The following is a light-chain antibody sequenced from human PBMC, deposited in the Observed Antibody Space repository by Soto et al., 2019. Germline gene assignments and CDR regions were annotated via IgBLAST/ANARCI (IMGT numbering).Light chain of an antibody. CDR2: DAS. V-gene: IGKV3-11*01. Sequence: ETVLSQSPGTLSLSPGERATLSCRSSQSVISDYLTWYQQKPGQAPRLLIYDASHRATGIPARFSGSGAGTDFTLTITSLEPEDFAVYYCQQRSNWPLTFGGGTKVDI. CDR3: QQRSNWPLT. J-gene: IGKJ4*01. CDR1: QSVISDY.